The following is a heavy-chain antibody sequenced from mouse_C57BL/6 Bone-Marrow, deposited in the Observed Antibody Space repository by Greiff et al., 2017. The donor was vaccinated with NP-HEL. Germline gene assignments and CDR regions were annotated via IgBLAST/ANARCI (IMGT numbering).Heavy chain of an antibody. V-gene: IGHV1-4*01. CDR3: ARGGYGWFAY. J-gene: IGHJ3*01. D-gene: IGHD2-2*01. Sequence: VQLQQSGAELARPGASVEMSCKASGYTFTSYTMHWVKQRPGQGLEWIGYINPSSGYTKYNQKFKDKATLTADKSSSTAYMQLSSLTSEDSAVYYCARGGYGWFAYWGQGTLVTVSA. CDR2: INPSSGYT. CDR1: GYTFTSYT.